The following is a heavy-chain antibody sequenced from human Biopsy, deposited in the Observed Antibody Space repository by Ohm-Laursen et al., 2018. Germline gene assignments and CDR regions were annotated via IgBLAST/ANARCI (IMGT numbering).Heavy chain of an antibody. CDR1: GLTFSRYS. Sequence: SLRLSCSASGLTFSRYSMHWVRQAPGKGLEWVSSISSSSNFIYYGDSVKGRFTISRDNAKNSLYLQMNNLRAEDTAVYYCARVLLPAAAVHYGMDVWGQGTTVTVSS. J-gene: IGHJ6*02. D-gene: IGHD2-2*01. CDR3: ARVLLPAAAVHYGMDV. CDR2: ISSSSNFI. V-gene: IGHV3-21*01.